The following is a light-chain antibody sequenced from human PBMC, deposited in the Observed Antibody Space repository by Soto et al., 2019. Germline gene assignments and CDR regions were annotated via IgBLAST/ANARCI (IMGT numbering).Light chain of an antibody. CDR1: QSVSSN. CDR2: GAS. CDR3: QQYNDLRT. Sequence: EIVMTQSPATLSVSPGETATLSCRASQSVSSNLAWYQQKPGQAPRLFIYGASTRAPGIPARFSGSGSGTEFTLTISSLQSEDFAVYYCQQYNDLRTFGQGTQVEI. V-gene: IGKV3-15*01. J-gene: IGKJ1*01.